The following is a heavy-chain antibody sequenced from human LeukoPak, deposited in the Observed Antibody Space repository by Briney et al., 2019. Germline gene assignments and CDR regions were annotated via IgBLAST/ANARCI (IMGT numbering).Heavy chain of an antibody. V-gene: IGHV3-21*01. CDR2: ISSSSNYI. J-gene: IGHJ4*02. Sequence: PGGSLRLSCVASGFTFSNYSMNWVRQAPGKGLEWVSSISSSSNYIYYADSVKGRFTISRDNAKNSLHLEMNSLRAEDTAVYYCARGTTGLDYWGQGTLVTVSS. CDR1: GFTFSNYS. CDR3: ARGTTGLDY. D-gene: IGHD4-17*01.